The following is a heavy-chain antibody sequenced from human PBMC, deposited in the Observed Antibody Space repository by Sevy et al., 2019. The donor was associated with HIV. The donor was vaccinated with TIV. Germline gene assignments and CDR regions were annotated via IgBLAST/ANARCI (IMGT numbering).Heavy chain of an antibody. CDR1: GGSISSYY. Sequence: SETLSLTCTVSGGSISSYYWSWIRQPPGKGLEWIGYLYYSGSTTYNPSLKSRVTISVDTSKNQFSLKLSSVTAADTAVYYCAREGLEDWNEGAYYYYGMDVWGQGTTVTVSS. V-gene: IGHV4-59*01. J-gene: IGHJ6*02. D-gene: IGHD1-1*01. CDR3: AREGLEDWNEGAYYYYGMDV. CDR2: LYYSGST.